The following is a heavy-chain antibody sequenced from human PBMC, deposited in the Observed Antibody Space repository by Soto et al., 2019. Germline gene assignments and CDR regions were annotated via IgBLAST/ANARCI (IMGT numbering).Heavy chain of an antibody. V-gene: IGHV4-59*01. CDR2: IYYSGST. J-gene: IGHJ5*02. CDR1: GGSISSYY. D-gene: IGHD4-17*01. CDR3: ARDRGAALNWFDP. Sequence: SETLSLTCTVSGGSISSYYWSWIRKPPGKGLEWIGYIYYSGSTNYNHSLKSRVTISVDTSKNQISLKLISVTAADTAVYYCARDRGAALNWFDPWGQGTLVTVSS.